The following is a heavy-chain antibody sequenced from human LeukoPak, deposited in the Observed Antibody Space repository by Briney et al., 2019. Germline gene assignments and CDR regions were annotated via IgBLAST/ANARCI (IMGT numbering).Heavy chain of an antibody. V-gene: IGHV5-51*01. J-gene: IGHJ4*01. CDR3: ARQRADFGGNSAFEY. CDR1: GYTFSNYW. D-gene: IGHD4-23*01. CDR2: IYPGDSDR. Sequence: GASLKISFQGFGYTFSNYWIGWVRQMPGKGLGWVGIIYPGDSDRRYNPSFQGQVTMSADKSINTAYLQWNSLEASDSALYYCARQRADFGGNSAFEYWGHGTLVTVSS.